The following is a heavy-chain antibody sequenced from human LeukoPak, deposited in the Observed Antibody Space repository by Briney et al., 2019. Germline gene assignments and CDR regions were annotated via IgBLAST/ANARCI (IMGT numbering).Heavy chain of an antibody. V-gene: IGHV1-18*01. D-gene: IGHD1-26*01. CDR1: GYTFTSYG. Sequence: ASVKVSCKASGYTFTSYGISWVRQAPGQGLEWMGWISAYNGNTNYAQKLQGRVTMTTDTSTSTAYMELRSLRSDDTAVYYCARDERIVGATAFDIWGQGTMVTVSS. J-gene: IGHJ3*02. CDR2: ISAYNGNT. CDR3: ARDERIVGATAFDI.